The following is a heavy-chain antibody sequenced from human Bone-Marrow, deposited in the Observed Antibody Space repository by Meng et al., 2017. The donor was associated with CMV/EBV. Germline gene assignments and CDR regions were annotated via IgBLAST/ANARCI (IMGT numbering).Heavy chain of an antibody. J-gene: IGHJ4*02. Sequence: ASVKVSCKASGYTFTGYYMHWVRQAPGQGLERMGWINPNSGGTNYAQKFKGRVTMTRDTSISTAYMELSRLRSDDTAVYYCARGRGATTPFDYWGQGTLVTVSS. V-gene: IGHV1-2*02. CDR3: ARGRGATTPFDY. CDR1: GYTFTGYY. D-gene: IGHD5-24*01. CDR2: INPNSGGT.